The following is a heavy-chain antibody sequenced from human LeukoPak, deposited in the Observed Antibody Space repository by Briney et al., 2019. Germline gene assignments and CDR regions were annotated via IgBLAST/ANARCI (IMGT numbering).Heavy chain of an antibody. CDR1: GFTVSSNY. CDR3: ARESGRGGYDIGL. V-gene: IGHV3-30-3*01. D-gene: IGHD3-9*01. Sequence: GGSLRLSCAASGFTVSSNYMNWVRQAPGKGLEWVAVITYDGSNQYYADSVKGRFTISRDNSKSTLFLQMNSLRVEDTAAYFCARESGRGGYDIGLWGQGTLVTVSS. J-gene: IGHJ5*02. CDR2: ITYDGSNQ.